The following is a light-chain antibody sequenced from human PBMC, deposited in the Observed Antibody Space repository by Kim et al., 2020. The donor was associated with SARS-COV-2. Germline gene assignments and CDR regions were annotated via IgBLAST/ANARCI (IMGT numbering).Light chain of an antibody. CDR2: GAS. CDR1: QDISNH. CDR3: QQSNSYPLT. J-gene: IGKJ4*01. Sequence: DIQMTQSPSSLSSSLGDRVTITCRASQDISNHLAWFQQKPGKAPKSLIYGASTLQSGIPSKFSGSGSGTDFTLTISSLQPGDFATYYCQQSNSYPLTFGGGTKVDIK. V-gene: IGKV1-16*02.